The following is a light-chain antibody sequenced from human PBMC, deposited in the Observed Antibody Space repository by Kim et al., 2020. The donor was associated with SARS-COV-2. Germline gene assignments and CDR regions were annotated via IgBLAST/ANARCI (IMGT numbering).Light chain of an antibody. CDR3: QSADSSGTYQV. V-gene: IGLV3-25*03. Sequence: PGETARITCSGDALPKQYAYWYQQKPGQAPVLVIYKDSERPSGIPERCSGASSGTTVTLTISGVQAEDEADYYCQSADSSGTYQVFGGGTQLTVL. J-gene: IGLJ3*02. CDR2: KDS. CDR1: ALPKQY.